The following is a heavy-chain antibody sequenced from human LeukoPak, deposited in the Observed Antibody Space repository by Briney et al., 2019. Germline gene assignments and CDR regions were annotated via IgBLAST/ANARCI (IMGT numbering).Heavy chain of an antibody. Sequence: ASVKVSCKASGYTFTGYYMHWVRQAPGQGLEWMGWINPNSDGTNYAQKFQGRVTMTRDTSISTACMELSRLRSDDTAVYYCARDNCSSTSCYFPGALGDWGQGTLVTVSS. D-gene: IGHD2-2*01. CDR3: ARDNCSSTSCYFPGALGD. CDR2: INPNSDGT. CDR1: GYTFTGYY. J-gene: IGHJ4*02. V-gene: IGHV1-2*02.